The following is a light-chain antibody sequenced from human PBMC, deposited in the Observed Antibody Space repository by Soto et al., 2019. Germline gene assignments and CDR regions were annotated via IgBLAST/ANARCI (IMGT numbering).Light chain of an antibody. V-gene: IGKV3-15*01. J-gene: IGKJ2*01. Sequence: EIILTQSPASLSVSPGERATLSCRASQSVNNNLAWYQQKPGQAPRLLIYGASTRATGIPASFSGSGSGTEFTLTIRSLQSEDSAVYYCQQYNNWPYTFGQGTKLEI. CDR1: QSVNNN. CDR3: QQYNNWPYT. CDR2: GAS.